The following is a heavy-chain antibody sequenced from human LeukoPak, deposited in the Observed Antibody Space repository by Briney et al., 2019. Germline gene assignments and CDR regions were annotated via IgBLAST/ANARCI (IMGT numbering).Heavy chain of an antibody. J-gene: IGHJ5*02. CDR3: EKALDKGTRKMAS. D-gene: IGHD5-24*01. Sequence: GGSLRLSCSASGFTFKSYAMHWVRQAPGKGLEYVSSINTNGANTYYADSVKGRFTISRDNSRNTVYVQMNSLTPEDTAVYYCEKALDKGTRKMASWGREPLSTVSS. CDR1: GFTFKSYA. CDR2: INTNGANT. V-gene: IGHV3-64*05.